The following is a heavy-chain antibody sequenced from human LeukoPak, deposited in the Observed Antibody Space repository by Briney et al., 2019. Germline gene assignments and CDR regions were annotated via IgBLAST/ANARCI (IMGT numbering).Heavy chain of an antibody. CDR2: ISSSSSSYI. Sequence: GGSLRLSCAASGFTFSSYSMNWVRRAPGKGLEWVSSISSSSSSYIYYADSVKGRFTISRDNAKNSLYLQMNSLRAEDTAVYYCASQRLAYCGGDCQDYWGQGTLVTVSS. D-gene: IGHD2-21*02. CDR1: GFTFSSYS. V-gene: IGHV3-21*01. CDR3: ASQRLAYCGGDCQDY. J-gene: IGHJ4*02.